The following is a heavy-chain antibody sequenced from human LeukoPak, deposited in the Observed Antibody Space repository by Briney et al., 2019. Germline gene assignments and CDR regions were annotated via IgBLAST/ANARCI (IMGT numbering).Heavy chain of an antibody. V-gene: IGHV3-23*01. D-gene: IGHD4/OR15-4a*01. CDR3: AKRKLVLYYFDY. Sequence: GGSLRLSCAASGFSFGSFAMSWVRQAPGKGLEWVSAISPTGASTYYADSVKGRFTISRDNSKNTLYLQMNSLRAEDTAVYYCAKRKLVLYYFDYWGQGTLVTVSS. J-gene: IGHJ4*02. CDR2: ISPTGAST. CDR1: GFSFGSFA.